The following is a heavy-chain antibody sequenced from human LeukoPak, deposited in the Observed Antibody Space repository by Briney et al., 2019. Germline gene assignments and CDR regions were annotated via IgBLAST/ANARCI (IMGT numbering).Heavy chain of an antibody. J-gene: IGHJ4*02. D-gene: IGHD5-18*01. CDR2: INHSGST. CDR1: GFTFSSYW. V-gene: IGHV4-34*01. CDR3: ARVGFRLWLLNY. Sequence: GSLRLSCAASGFTFSSYWMSWIRQPPGKGLEWIGEINHSGSTNYNPSLKSRVTISVDTSRNQFSLKLSSVTAADTAVYYCARVGFRLWLLNYWGQGTLVTVSS.